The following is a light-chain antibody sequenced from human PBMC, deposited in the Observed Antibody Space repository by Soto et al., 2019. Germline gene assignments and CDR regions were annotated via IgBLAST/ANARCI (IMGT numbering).Light chain of an antibody. CDR3: QQRSNWLT. CDR1: QSVRTS. Sequence: EVVLTQSQATLSLSPGERATLSCRASQSVRTSLAWYQQQPGQAPRLLIYDASNRATGIPARFSGSGSGTDFTLTISSLEPEDFAVYYCQQRSNWLTFGGGTKVDIK. J-gene: IGKJ4*01. V-gene: IGKV3-11*01. CDR2: DAS.